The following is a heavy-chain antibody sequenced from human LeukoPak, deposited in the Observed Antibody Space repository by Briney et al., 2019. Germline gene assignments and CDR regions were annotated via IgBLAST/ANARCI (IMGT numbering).Heavy chain of an antibody. CDR1: GGSITSYY. J-gene: IGHJ4*02. CDR3: ARGPDDSSEKALYYFHY. CDR2: ISAGGYT. Sequence: SETLSLTCTVSGGSITSYYWSWIRQPAGKGLEWIGLISAGGYTNYNPSLKSRVTISVDTSKNQFSLKLSSVTAADTAVYYCARGPDDSSEKALYYFHYWGQGTLVTVSS. V-gene: IGHV4-4*07. D-gene: IGHD3-22*01.